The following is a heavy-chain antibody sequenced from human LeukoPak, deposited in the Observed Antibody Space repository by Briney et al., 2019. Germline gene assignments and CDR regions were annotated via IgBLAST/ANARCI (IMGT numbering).Heavy chain of an antibody. V-gene: IGHV3-21*01. CDR2: ISSSSSYI. D-gene: IGHD3-3*01. Sequence: PGGSLRLSCAASGFTFSSSAMSWVRQVPGKGLEWVSSISSSSSYIYYADSVKGRFTISRDNAKNSLYLQMNSLRAEDTAVYYCAGHYDFWSGYLNWFDPWGQGTLVTVSS. J-gene: IGHJ5*02. CDR3: AGHYDFWSGYLNWFDP. CDR1: GFTFSSSA.